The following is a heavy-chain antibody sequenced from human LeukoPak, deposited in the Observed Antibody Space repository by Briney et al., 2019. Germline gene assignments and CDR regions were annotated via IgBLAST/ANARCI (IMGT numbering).Heavy chain of an antibody. CDR2: IRQDGSEK. CDR1: VFSFSTYW. V-gene: IGHV3-7*04. D-gene: IGHD1-14*01. J-gene: IGHJ4*02. Sequence: GGSLRLSCAASVFSFSTYWMSWVRQAPGKGLEWVANIRQDGSEKYYVDSVKGRFTISRDNATNTLYLQKNILRDPNTAVYYCARDYHLDYWVQG. CDR3: ARDYHLDY.